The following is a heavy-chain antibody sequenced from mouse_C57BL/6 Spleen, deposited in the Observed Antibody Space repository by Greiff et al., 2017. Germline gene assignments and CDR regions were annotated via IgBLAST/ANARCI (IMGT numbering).Heavy chain of an antibody. Sequence: EVQLVESGPELVKPGASVTIPCKASGYTFTDYNMDWVKQSHGKSLEWNGDINPHNGGTIYNQKFKGKSTLTVDKSSSTAYMELRSLTSEDTTVYYCARTYYGSSYRYYDVRGTGTTVTVSS. J-gene: IGHJ1*03. D-gene: IGHD1-1*01. CDR1: GYTFTDYN. CDR3: ARTYYGSSYRYYDV. V-gene: IGHV1-18*01. CDR2: INPHNGGT.